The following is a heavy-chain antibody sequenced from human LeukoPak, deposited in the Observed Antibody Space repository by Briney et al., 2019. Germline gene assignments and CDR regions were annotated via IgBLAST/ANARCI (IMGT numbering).Heavy chain of an antibody. CDR2: IIPIFGTA. CDR3: ARDVGITVADSFDP. V-gene: IGHV1-69*05. J-gene: IGHJ5*02. D-gene: IGHD6-13*01. CDR1: GGTFSSYA. Sequence: SVKVSCKASGGTFSSYAISWVRQAPGQGLEWMGGIIPIFGTANYAQKFQGRVTITTDTSTSTVYMEVRGLRSDDTAMYYCARDVGITVADSFDPWGQGTLVTVSS.